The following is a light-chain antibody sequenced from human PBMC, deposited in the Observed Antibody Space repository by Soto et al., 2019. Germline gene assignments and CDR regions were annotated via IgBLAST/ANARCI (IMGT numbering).Light chain of an antibody. J-gene: IGKJ5*01. V-gene: IGKV3-11*01. Sequence: EIVLTQSPVTLSLSPGERATLSCRASQSVSSSLAWYQQKPGQAPRLLIYDASNTATGIPARFSGSGSGTDFTRTISSLEPEDFAIYYCQQRSSSITFGQGTRLETK. CDR3: QQRSSSIT. CDR1: QSVSSS. CDR2: DAS.